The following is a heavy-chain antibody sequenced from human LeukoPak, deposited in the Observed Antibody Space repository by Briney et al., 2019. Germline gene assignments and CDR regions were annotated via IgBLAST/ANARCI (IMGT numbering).Heavy chain of an antibody. D-gene: IGHD3-3*01. V-gene: IGHV3-30-3*01. CDR1: GFTFSSYA. J-gene: IGHJ5*02. Sequence: GRSLRLSCAASGFTFSSYAMHWVRQAPGKGLEWVAVISYDGSNKYYADSVKGRFTISRDNSKNTLYLRMNSLRAEDTAVYYCARDQRGYYDFWSGYSNWFDPWGQGTLVTVSS. CDR2: ISYDGSNK. CDR3: ARDQRGYYDFWSGYSNWFDP.